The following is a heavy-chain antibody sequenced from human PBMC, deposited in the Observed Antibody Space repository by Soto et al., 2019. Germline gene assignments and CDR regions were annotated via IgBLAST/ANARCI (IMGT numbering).Heavy chain of an antibody. CDR1: GFTFSSYG. D-gene: IGHD3-3*01. CDR3: AKAIRFLEGWKDV. CDR2: ISYDGSNK. J-gene: IGHJ6*04. V-gene: IGHV3-30*18. Sequence: GGSLRLSCAASGFTFSSYGMHWVRQAPGKGLEWVAVISYDGSNKYYADSVKGRFTISRDNSKNTLYLQMNSLRAEDTAVYNWAKAIRFLEGWKDVWGKGTTVTVSS.